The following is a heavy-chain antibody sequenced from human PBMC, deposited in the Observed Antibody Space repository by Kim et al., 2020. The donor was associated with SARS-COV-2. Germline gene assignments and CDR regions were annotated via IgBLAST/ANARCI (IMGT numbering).Heavy chain of an antibody. D-gene: IGHD6-13*01. CDR2: ISGSGTGT. CDR3: ARRGSSWYYFDY. V-gene: IGHV3-23*01. J-gene: IGHJ4*02. CDR1: GFSFSNFA. Sequence: GGSLRLSCAASGFSFSNFAMSWVRQAPGKGLEWVSTISGSGTGTYYADSVKGRFTISRDNSKNTLFLQMHSLRAEDTAVYYCARRGSSWYYFDYWGQGTLVTVSS.